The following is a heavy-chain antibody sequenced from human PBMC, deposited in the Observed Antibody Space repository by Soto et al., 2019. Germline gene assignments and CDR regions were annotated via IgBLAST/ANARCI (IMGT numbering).Heavy chain of an antibody. CDR1: GVTFSDCY. CDR3: PTLRGGDYVDY. V-gene: IGHV3-11*01. CDR2: ISSGGSTI. D-gene: IGHD2-21*02. Sequence: QVQLVESGGGLVKPGGSLRLSCTASGVTFSDCYMTWIRQAPGKGLEWVSYISSGGSTISYADSVKGRFTISRDHAKNSLYLQMNSLRAEDTAVYYCPTLRGGDYVDYWGQGTLVTVSS. J-gene: IGHJ4*02.